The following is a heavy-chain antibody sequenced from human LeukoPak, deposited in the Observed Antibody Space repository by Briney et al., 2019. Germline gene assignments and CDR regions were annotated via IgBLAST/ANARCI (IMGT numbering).Heavy chain of an antibody. V-gene: IGHV5-51*01. CDR1: GYSFTTYW. CDR3: ARRAAEWELLDV. D-gene: IGHD1-26*01. CDR2: IYPGDSDT. J-gene: IGHJ5*02. Sequence: GESLKISCRGSGYSFTTYWIGWVRQMPGKGLEWMGIIYPGDSDTRYSPSFQGQVTISADKSIRTAYLQWSSLKASDTAMYYCARRAAEWELLDVWGQGTLVTVSS.